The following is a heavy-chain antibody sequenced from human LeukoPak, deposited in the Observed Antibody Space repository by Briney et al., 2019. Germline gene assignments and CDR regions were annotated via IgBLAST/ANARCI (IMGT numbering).Heavy chain of an antibody. J-gene: IGHJ4*02. CDR3: AREASGSSPDY. CDR2: ITSGSTT. Sequence: GGSLRLSCAASGFTFSSYEMNWVRQAPGKGLEWVSYITSGSTTYYADSVKGRFTISRNNAKNSLYLQMNSLRAEDTALYYCAREASGSSPDYWGQGTLVTVSS. CDR1: GFTFSSYE. V-gene: IGHV3-48*03. D-gene: IGHD2-2*01.